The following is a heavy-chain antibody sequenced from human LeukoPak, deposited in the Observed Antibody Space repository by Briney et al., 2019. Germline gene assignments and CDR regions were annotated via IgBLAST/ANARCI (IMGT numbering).Heavy chain of an antibody. D-gene: IGHD4-17*01. J-gene: IGHJ4*02. V-gene: IGHV3-21*01. CDR3: ARGGLRENSFDY. CDR2: IISSDYI. Sequence: GGSLRLSCAASGFTFSSYTMSWVRQAPGKGLEWVSSIISSDYIYYADSVKGRFTIYRDNAKNSLYLQMNSLRAEDTAVYYCARGGLRENSFDYWGQGTLVTVSS. CDR1: GFTFSSYT.